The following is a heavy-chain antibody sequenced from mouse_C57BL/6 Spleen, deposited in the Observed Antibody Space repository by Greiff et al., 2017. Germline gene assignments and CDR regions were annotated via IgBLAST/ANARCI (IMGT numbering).Heavy chain of an antibody. J-gene: IGHJ4*01. CDR3: ARHEEDYYGSSPMDY. D-gene: IGHD1-1*01. V-gene: IGHV1-62-2*01. CDR2: FYPGSGSI. CDR1: GYTFTEYP. Sequence: VQLQESGAELVKPGASVKLSCKASGYTFTEYPIHWVTQRSGQGLEWIGWFYPGSGSIKYNEKFKDKATLTADKSSSTVYMELSRLTSEDSAVYFWARHEEDYYGSSPMDYWGQGTSVTVSS.